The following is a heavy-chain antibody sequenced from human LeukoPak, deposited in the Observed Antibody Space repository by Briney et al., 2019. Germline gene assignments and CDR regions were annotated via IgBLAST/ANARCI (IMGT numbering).Heavy chain of an antibody. Sequence: SETLSLTCTVSGGSISSYYWSWIRQPPGKGLEWIGYIYTSGSTNYNPSLKSRVTISVDTSKNQFSLKLSSVTAADTAVYYCARHLRYSSSLSYYYCYYMDVWGKGTTVTVSS. D-gene: IGHD6-6*01. CDR1: GGSISSYY. CDR2: IYTSGST. J-gene: IGHJ6*03. CDR3: ARHLRYSSSLSYYYCYYMDV. V-gene: IGHV4-4*09.